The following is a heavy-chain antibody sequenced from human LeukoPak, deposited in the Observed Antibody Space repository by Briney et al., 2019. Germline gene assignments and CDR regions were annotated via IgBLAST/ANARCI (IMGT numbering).Heavy chain of an antibody. Sequence: PGGSLRLSCAASGFTFSTYWMSWVRQAPGKGLEWVANINHDGSDKNYVDSVKGRFTISRDNAKNTLYLQMNSLRAEDTAVYYCASGPPWSSTVTLTGDYYYYGMDVWGQGTTVTVSS. CDR2: INHDGSDK. CDR3: ASGPPWSSTVTLTGDYYYYGMDV. V-gene: IGHV3-7*02. D-gene: IGHD4-17*01. CDR1: GFTFSTYW. J-gene: IGHJ6*02.